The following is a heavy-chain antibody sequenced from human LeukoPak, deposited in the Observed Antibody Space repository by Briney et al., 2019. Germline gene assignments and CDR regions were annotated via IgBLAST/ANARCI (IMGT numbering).Heavy chain of an antibody. V-gene: IGHV3-21*01. CDR3: ARLAWNTHYYGMDV. CDR2: ISSSSSYI. Sequence: PGGSLRLSCAASGFTFSSYSMNWVRQAPGKGLEWVSSISSSSSYIYYADSVKGRFTISGDNAKNSLYLQMNSLRAEDTAVYYCARLAWNTHYYGMDVWGQGTTVTVSS. D-gene: IGHD1/OR15-1a*01. CDR1: GFTFSSYS. J-gene: IGHJ6*02.